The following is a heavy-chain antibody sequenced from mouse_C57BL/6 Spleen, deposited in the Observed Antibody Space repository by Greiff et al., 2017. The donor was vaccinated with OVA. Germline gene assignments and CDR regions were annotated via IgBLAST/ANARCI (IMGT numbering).Heavy chain of an antibody. D-gene: IGHD2-5*01. CDR3: AFYSNYGGFYAMDY. Sequence: EVQLQQSGPELVKPGASVKISCKASGYTFTDYYMNWVKQSHGQSLEWIGDINPNNGGTSYNQKFKGKATLTVDKSSSTAYMELRSLTSEDSAVYYCAFYSNYGGFYAMDYWGQGTSVTVSS. V-gene: IGHV1-26*01. CDR2: INPNNGGT. CDR1: GYTFTDYY. J-gene: IGHJ4*01.